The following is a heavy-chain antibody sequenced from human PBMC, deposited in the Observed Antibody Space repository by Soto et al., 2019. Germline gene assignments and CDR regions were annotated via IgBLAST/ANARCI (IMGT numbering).Heavy chain of an antibody. V-gene: IGHV1-3*01. D-gene: IGHD2-2*01. Sequence: ASVKVSCKASGYTFTSYAMHWVRQAPGQRLERMGWINAGNGNTKYSQKFQGRVTITRDTSASTAYMELSSLRSEDTAVYYCARDTRNCISTSCYAGFDPWGQGTLVTVSS. CDR2: INAGNGNT. J-gene: IGHJ5*02. CDR3: ARDTRNCISTSCYAGFDP. CDR1: GYTFTSYA.